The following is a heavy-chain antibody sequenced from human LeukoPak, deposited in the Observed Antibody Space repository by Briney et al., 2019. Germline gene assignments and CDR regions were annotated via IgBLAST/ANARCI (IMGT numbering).Heavy chain of an antibody. CDR3: ARYYDILTGYRRPDAFDI. Sequence: PSETLSLTCTVSGGSISSYYWSWIRQPPGKGLEWIGYIYYSGSTNYNPSLKSRVTISVDTSKNQFSLKLSSVTAADTAVYYCARYYDILTGYRRPDAFDIWGQGTMVTVSS. J-gene: IGHJ3*02. D-gene: IGHD3-9*01. V-gene: IGHV4-59*01. CDR1: GGSISSYY. CDR2: IYYSGST.